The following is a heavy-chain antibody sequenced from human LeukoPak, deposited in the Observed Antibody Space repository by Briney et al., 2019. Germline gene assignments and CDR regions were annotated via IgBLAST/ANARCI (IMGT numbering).Heavy chain of an antibody. V-gene: IGHV1-18*01. CDR2: ISAYNGNT. J-gene: IGHJ6*02. D-gene: IGHD3-9*01. CDR1: GYTFTSYG. Sequence: ASVKVSCKASGYTFTSYGISWVRQAPGQGLEWMGWISAYNGNTNYAQKLQGRVTMTTDTSTSTAYMELRSLRSDDTAVYYCARDDYDILTGLLNYYHGMDVWGQGTTVTVSS. CDR3: ARDDYDILTGLLNYYHGMDV.